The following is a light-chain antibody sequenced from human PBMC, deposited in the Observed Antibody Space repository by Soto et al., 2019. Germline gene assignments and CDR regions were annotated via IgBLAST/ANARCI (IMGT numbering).Light chain of an antibody. Sequence: EKVMTQSPATLSVSPGEWATLSCRASQSVRSNLAWYQQKPGQAPRLLIYAASTRATGIPARFSGSGSGTEFTLTIDSLQSEDFAVYYCQQYNNWPRTFGQGTKVDIK. V-gene: IGKV3-15*01. CDR1: QSVRSN. J-gene: IGKJ1*01. CDR2: AAS. CDR3: QQYNNWPRT.